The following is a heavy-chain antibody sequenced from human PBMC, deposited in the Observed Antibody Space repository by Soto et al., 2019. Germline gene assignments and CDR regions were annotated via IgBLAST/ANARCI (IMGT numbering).Heavy chain of an antibody. V-gene: IGHV3-33*01. J-gene: IGHJ4*02. D-gene: IGHD1-1*01. CDR1: GFTFSRYG. Sequence: QVQLVESGGGVVQPGRSLRLSCAASGFTFSRYGMHWVRQAPGKGLEWVAVIWYDGSNKYYADSVKGRFTISRDNSKNSLYLQMNSLRAEDTAVYHCARDLEGPFDYWGQGTLVTVSS. CDR2: IWYDGSNK. CDR3: ARDLEGPFDY.